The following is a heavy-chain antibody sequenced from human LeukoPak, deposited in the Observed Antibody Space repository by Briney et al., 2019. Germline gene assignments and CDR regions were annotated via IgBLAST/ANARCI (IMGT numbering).Heavy chain of an antibody. D-gene: IGHD3-22*01. CDR3: ARGDSSGVPDY. J-gene: IGHJ4*02. V-gene: IGHV3-11*01. CDR2: ISHSGSNI. Sequence: GGSLRLSCAASGFTFSDSFMNWIRQAPGKGLEGLSYISHSGSNIDYAESVRVRFTISRDNANHSLYLKINSLRAEDTAVYYCARGDSSGVPDYWGQGTLVTVSS. CDR1: GFTFSDSF.